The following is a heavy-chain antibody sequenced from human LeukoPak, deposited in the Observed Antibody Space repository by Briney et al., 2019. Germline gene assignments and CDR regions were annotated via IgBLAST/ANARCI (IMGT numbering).Heavy chain of an antibody. Sequence: GASVKVSCKASGYTFTGYYMHWVRQAPGQGLEWMGWINPNSGGTNYAQKLQGRVTMTRDTSISTAYMELSRLRSDDTAVYYCAGFSGDSNWFDPWGQGTLVTVSS. D-gene: IGHD4-17*01. CDR1: GYTFTGYY. V-gene: IGHV1-2*02. J-gene: IGHJ5*02. CDR2: INPNSGGT. CDR3: AGFSGDSNWFDP.